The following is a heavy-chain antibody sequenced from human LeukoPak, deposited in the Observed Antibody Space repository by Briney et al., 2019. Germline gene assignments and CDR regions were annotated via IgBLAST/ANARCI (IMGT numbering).Heavy chain of an antibody. J-gene: IGHJ4*02. V-gene: IGHV3-53*01. Sequence: GGSLRLSCAAPGFTVSSNYMSWVRQAPGKGLEWVSVIYSGGSTYYADSVKGRFTISRDNSKNTLYLQMNSLRAEDTAVYYCASLLPTVTTGLDYWGQGTLVTVSS. CDR1: GFTVSSNY. D-gene: IGHD4-17*01. CDR3: ASLLPTVTTGLDY. CDR2: IYSGGST.